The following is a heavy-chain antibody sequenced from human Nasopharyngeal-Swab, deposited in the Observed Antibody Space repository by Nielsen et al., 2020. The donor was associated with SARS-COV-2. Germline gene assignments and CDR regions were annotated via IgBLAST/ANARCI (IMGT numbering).Heavy chain of an antibody. J-gene: IGHJ4*02. CDR2: IRSKANSYAT. D-gene: IGHD3-10*01. V-gene: IGHV3-73*01. CDR3: TGGVTMVRH. CDR1: VFTFSGSA. Sequence: GESLKISCAASVFTFSGSAMHWVRQASGKGLEWVGRIRSKANSYATAYAASVKGRFTISRDDSKNTAYLQMNSLKTEDTAVYYCTGGVTMVRHWGQGTLVTVSS.